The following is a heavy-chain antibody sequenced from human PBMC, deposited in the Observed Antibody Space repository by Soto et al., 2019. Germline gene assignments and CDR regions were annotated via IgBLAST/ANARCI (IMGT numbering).Heavy chain of an antibody. CDR3: ARDSSGGYKMSPFDY. CDR2: ISAYNGNT. J-gene: IGHJ4*02. D-gene: IGHD6-19*01. Sequence: RASVKVSCKASGYTFTSYGISWVRQAPGQGLEWMGWISAYNGNTNYAQKLQGRVTMTTDTSTSTAYMELRSLRSDDTAVYYCARDSSGGYKMSPFDYFGRGTLVTVCS. V-gene: IGHV1-18*04. CDR1: GYTFTSYG.